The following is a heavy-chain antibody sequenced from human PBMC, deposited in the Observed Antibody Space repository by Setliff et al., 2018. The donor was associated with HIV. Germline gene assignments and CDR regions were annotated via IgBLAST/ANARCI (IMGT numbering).Heavy chain of an antibody. CDR3: ARRLSGPQGWLLSNWFDP. V-gene: IGHV4-39*01. Sequence: SETLSLTCTVSGGSISSGGYYWSWIRQHPGKGLEWIGHIYYSGSTYYNPSLKGRVTISVDTSKNQFSLKLSSVTAADTAMYYCARRLSGPQGWLLSNWFDPWGQGTLVTAPQ. CDR1: GGSISSGGYY. D-gene: IGHD3-3*01. CDR2: IYYSGST. J-gene: IGHJ5*02.